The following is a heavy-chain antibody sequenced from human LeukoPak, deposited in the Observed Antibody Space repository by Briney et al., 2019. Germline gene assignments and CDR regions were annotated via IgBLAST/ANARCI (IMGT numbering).Heavy chain of an antibody. CDR2: IKQDGSEK. CDR3: ARDSTGYGYEEWN. Sequence: GGSLRLSCAASGFTFSSYAMHWVRQAPGKGLEWVANIKQDGSEKYYVDSVKGRFTISRDNAKNSLYLQMNSLRAEDTALYYCARDSTGYGYEEWNWGQGTLVTVSS. D-gene: IGHD5-18*01. CDR1: GFTFSSYA. J-gene: IGHJ4*02. V-gene: IGHV3-7*01.